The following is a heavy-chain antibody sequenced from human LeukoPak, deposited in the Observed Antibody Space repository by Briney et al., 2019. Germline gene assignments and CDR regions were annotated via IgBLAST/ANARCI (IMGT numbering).Heavy chain of an antibody. CDR2: IYYSGST. CDR1: GGSISSSSYY. D-gene: IGHD3-9*01. Sequence: PSETLSLTCTVSGGSISSSSYYWGWIRQPPGNGLEWIGSIYYSGSTYYNPSLKSRVTISVDTSKNQFSLKLSSVTAADTAVYYCARHFDILTGLFAFDDAFDIWGQGTMVTVSS. V-gene: IGHV4-39*01. J-gene: IGHJ3*02. CDR3: ARHFDILTGLFAFDDAFDI.